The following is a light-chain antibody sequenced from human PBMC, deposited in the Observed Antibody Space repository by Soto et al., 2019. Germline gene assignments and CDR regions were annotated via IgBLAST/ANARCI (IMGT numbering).Light chain of an antibody. Sequence: DVQLTQSPSFLSASVGDRVTITCRASQSISSYLNWYQQKPGKAPKLLIYAASSLQSGVPSRFSGSGSGTDFTLTISSLQPEDFATYYCQQSYSTPQSTFGQGTKVDI. V-gene: IGKV1-39*01. J-gene: IGKJ1*01. CDR3: QQSYSTPQST. CDR2: AAS. CDR1: QSISSY.